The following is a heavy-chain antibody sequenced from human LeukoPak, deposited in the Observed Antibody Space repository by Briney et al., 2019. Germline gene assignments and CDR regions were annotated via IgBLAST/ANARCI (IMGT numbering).Heavy chain of an antibody. CDR2: ISSSSSYI. Sequence: GGSLRLSCAASGFTFSSYSMNWVRQASGKGLEWVAYISSSSSYIYYADSVKGRFTISRDNAKNSLYLQMNSLRAEDTAVSYCARAPIRYGSGSYPDYWGQGTLVTVSS. CDR1: GFTFSSYS. CDR3: ARAPIRYGSGSYPDY. D-gene: IGHD3-10*01. V-gene: IGHV3-21*01. J-gene: IGHJ4*02.